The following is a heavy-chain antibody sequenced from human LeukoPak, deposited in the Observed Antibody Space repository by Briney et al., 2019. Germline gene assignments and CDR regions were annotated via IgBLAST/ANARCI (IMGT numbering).Heavy chain of an antibody. D-gene: IGHD1-26*01. CDR2: IHYSGST. Sequence: SETLSLTCTVSGGSISSNSYYWGWIRQPPGKGLEWIGTIHYSGSTYYNPSLKSRVTISVDTSKNQFSLKLSSVTAADTAVYYCARVRWELPLDYWGQGTLVTVSS. CDR1: GGSISSNSYY. V-gene: IGHV4-39*07. J-gene: IGHJ4*02. CDR3: ARVRWELPLDY.